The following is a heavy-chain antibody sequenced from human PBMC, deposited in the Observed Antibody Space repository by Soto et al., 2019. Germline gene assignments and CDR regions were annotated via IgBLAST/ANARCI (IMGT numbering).Heavy chain of an antibody. CDR3: ARDLGSYMDV. J-gene: IGHJ6*02. CDR2: TFYRSEWYN. V-gene: IGHV6-1*01. CDR1: GDGVFTNSAAA. Sequence: PSQTLSLTCAVSGDGVFTNSAAAWNWIRQSPSRGIEWLGRTFYRSEWYNDYASSVKGRININPDTARNQFSLQLHSVTPEDTAVYYCARDLGSYMDVWGQGTTVTVSS. D-gene: IGHD5-18*01.